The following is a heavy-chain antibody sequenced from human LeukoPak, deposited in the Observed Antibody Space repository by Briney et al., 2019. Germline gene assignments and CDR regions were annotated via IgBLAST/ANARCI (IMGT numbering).Heavy chain of an antibody. CDR3: ARDKKSGESSEIDY. V-gene: IGHV3-74*03. CDR1: GFTFSNYW. Sequence: GGSLRLSCAASGFTFSNYWVHWVRQAPGKGLVWVSRINRDGSTTKYADSVKGRFTVSRDNAKNTLNLQINSLRAEDTAVYYCARDKKSGESSEIDYWGQGTLVTVSS. J-gene: IGHJ4*02. CDR2: INRDGSTT. D-gene: IGHD3-10*01.